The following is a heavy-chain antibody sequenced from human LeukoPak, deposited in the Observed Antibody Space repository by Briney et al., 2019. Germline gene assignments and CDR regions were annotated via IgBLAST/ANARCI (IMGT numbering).Heavy chain of an antibody. CDR1: GFTFTSSA. CDR2: IVVGSGNT. D-gene: IGHD6-13*01. J-gene: IGHJ4*02. CDR3: ARVRSSWDPFDY. Sequence: GASVKVSCKASGFTFTSSAMQWVRQARGQRLEWIGWIVVGSGNTNYAQKFQERVTITRDMSTSTAYMELSSLRSEDTAVYYCARVRSSWDPFDYWGQGTLVTVSS. V-gene: IGHV1-58*02.